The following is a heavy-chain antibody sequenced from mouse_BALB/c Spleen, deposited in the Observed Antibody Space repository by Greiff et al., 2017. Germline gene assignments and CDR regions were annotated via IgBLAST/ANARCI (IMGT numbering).Heavy chain of an antibody. Sequence: VQLQQSGPELVKPGASVKMSCKASGYTFTSYVMHWVKQKPGQGLEWIGYINPYNDGTKYNEKFKGKATLTSDKSSSTAYMELSSLTSEDSAVYYCAREGIYYGYDGFDYWGQGTTLTVSS. D-gene: IGHD2-2*01. CDR1: GYTFTSYV. CDR2: INPYNDGT. J-gene: IGHJ2*01. V-gene: IGHV1-14*01. CDR3: AREGIYYGYDGFDY.